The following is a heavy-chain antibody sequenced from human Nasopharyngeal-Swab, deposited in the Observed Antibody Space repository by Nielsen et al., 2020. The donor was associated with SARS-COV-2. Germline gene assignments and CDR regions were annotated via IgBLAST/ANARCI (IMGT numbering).Heavy chain of an antibody. CDR2: IWSDGKTT. J-gene: IGHJ3*02. Sequence: SLKISCPASGFSFNNHGMHWVREAPGKGLEWVAVIWSDGKTTKYADSVKGRLTISRDKSRNTLYLQMNNLRVEDTAIYYCARGGPYSGTNVFDIWGQGTMVTVSS. V-gene: IGHV3-33*01. CDR1: GFSFNNHG. CDR3: ARGGPYSGTNVFDI. D-gene: IGHD5-12*01.